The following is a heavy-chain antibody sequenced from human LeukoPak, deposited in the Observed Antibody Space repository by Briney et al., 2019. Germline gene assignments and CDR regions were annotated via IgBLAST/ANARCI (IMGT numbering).Heavy chain of an antibody. CDR3: SGHGSSSY. J-gene: IGHJ4*02. CDR1: AFTISDYY. Sequence: PGGSLRLSCAASAFTISDYYMSWIRQAPGKGLEWVSDIRSTGDTYYAESVKGRFTISRDNSKNTLYLQMNSLRADDTALYYASGHGSSSYWGQGTLVTVSS. CDR2: IRSTGDT. V-gene: IGHV3-23*01. D-gene: IGHD6-13*01.